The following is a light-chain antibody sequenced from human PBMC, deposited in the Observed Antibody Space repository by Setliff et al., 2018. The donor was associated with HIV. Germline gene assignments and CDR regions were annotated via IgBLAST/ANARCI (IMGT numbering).Light chain of an antibody. J-gene: IGLJ1*01. CDR2: SFA. CDR1: SSNIGAGFD. Sequence: VLTQPPSVSGAPGQRVTISCTGSSSNIGAGFDVHWYQQFPGTAPKLLIYSFANRPSGVPDRFSGSKSGTSASLAIAGLQAEDEADYYCQSYDSSLSGYVFGTGTKGTVL. V-gene: IGLV1-40*01. CDR3: QSYDSSLSGYV.